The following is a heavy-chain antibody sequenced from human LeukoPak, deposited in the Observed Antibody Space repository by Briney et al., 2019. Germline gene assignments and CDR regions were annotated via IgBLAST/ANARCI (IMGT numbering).Heavy chain of an antibody. CDR3: ARVRGNSSSRPGYYYYYMDV. CDR2: INPNSGGT. V-gene: IGHV1-2*02. Sequence: GASVKVSCKASGYTFTGYYMHWVRQAPGQGLEWMGWINPNSGGTNYAQKFQGRVTMTRDTSISTAYMELSRLRSDDTAVYYCARVRGNSSSRPGYYYYYMDVWGKGTTVTVSS. D-gene: IGHD6-6*01. J-gene: IGHJ6*03. CDR1: GYTFTGYY.